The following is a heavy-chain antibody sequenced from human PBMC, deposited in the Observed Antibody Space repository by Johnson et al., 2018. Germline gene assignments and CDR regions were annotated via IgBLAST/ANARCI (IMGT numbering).Heavy chain of an antibody. J-gene: IGHJ3*02. CDR2: IRSSRGSL. V-gene: IGHV3-21*01. CDR3: TRDRLVLKDHDAFDI. Sequence: VQLVESGGGLVKAGESLRLSCAASGFGFSDYGMNWVRKAPGKGLEGVSSIRSSRGSLYFADSLKGRFTVSSENARNTLYLQLNSRRAEDTAVYYCTRDRLVLKDHDAFDIWGQGTMVTVSS. CDR1: GFGFSDYG. D-gene: IGHD2-8*01.